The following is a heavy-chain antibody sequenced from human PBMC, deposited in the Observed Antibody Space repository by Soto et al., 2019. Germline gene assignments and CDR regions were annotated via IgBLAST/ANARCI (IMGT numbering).Heavy chain of an antibody. J-gene: IGHJ6*02. CDR1: GFTFSSYR. V-gene: IGHV3-48*01. CDR3: ARGCSSTSCYYYYGMDV. D-gene: IGHD2-2*01. Sequence: EVQLVESGGGLVQPGGSLRLSCAASGFTFSSYRMNWVRQAPGKGLEWVSYISSSSSTIYYADSVKGRFTISRDNAKNSLYLQMNSLRAEDTAVYYGARGCSSTSCYYYYGMDVWGQGTTVTVSS. CDR2: ISSSSSTI.